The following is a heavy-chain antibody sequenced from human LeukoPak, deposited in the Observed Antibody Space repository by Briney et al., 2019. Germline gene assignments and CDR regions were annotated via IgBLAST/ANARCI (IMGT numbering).Heavy chain of an antibody. V-gene: IGHV3-23*01. Sequence: GGSLRPSCAASGFTFSSYAMTWVRQAPGKGLEWVSSISVNGGTTYYADSVKGRFTISRDSSKNALYLQMNSLRAEDTAVYYCVKGGGNVRRYFEYWGQGTLVTVSS. CDR3: VKGGGNVRRYFEY. CDR1: GFTFSSYA. J-gene: IGHJ4*02. CDR2: ISVNGGTT. D-gene: IGHD4-23*01.